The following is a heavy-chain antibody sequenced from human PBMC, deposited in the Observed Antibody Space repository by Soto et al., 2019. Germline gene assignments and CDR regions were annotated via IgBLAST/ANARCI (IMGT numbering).Heavy chain of an antibody. CDR3: ARFHYDFWSGYYLGGGNYYYCMDV. V-gene: IGHV1-18*04. Sequence: ASVKISCKASGYTFTSYGISWVRQAPGQGLEWMGWISAYNGNTNYAQKLQGRVTMTTDTSTSTAYMELRSLRSDDTAVYYCARFHYDFWSGYYLGGGNYYYCMDVRRQMPTFPASS. J-gene: IGHJ6*02. CDR1: GYTFTSYG. D-gene: IGHD3-3*01. CDR2: ISAYNGNT.